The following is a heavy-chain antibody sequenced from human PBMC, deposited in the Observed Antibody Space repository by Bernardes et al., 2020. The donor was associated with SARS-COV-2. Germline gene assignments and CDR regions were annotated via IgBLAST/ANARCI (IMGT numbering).Heavy chain of an antibody. CDR3: SRHSRYFDL. J-gene: IGHJ2*01. CDR1: GDSISTSASY. CDR2: FYYTGNT. D-gene: IGHD3-9*01. V-gene: IGHV4-39*01. Sequence: SETLSLTCTVSGDSISTSASYWGWVLQPPGKGLDWIVSFYYTGNTYHNTSLKSRVSMSADPSKSQFYLNLTSVTAADTALYFCSRHSRYFDLWGRGTTVSVS.